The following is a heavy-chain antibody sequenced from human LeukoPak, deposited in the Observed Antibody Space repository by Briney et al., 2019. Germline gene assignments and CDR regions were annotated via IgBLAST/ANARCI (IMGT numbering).Heavy chain of an antibody. Sequence: PGRSLRLSCAASGFTFSSYAMHWVRQAPGKGLEWVAVISYDGSNKYYADSVKGRFTISRDNSKNTLYLQMNSLRAEDTAVYYCARDGPENYGDLYYFDYWGQGTLVTVSS. J-gene: IGHJ4*02. V-gene: IGHV3-30-3*01. CDR3: ARDGPENYGDLYYFDY. D-gene: IGHD4-17*01. CDR2: ISYDGSNK. CDR1: GFTFSSYA.